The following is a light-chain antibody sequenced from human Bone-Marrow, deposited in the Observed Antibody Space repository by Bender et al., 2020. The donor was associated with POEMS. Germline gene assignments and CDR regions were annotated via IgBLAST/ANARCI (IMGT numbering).Light chain of an antibody. J-gene: IGLJ3*02. CDR3: EAWDAGLSGGV. V-gene: IGLV1-44*01. CDR2: SDN. CDR1: NSNIGTTA. Sequence: QSVLTQPPSASGTPGQRVTISCSGSNSNIGTTAVNWYQQFPGTAPKLLIYSDNQRPSGVPDRFYAFKSGTSASLAIRWLQSGDEADYYCEAWDAGLSGGVLGGEKKRTV.